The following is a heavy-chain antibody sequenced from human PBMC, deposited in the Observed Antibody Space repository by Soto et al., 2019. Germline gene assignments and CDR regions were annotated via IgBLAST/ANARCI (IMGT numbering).Heavy chain of an antibody. Sequence: GGSLRLSCAASGFTFSSYAMSWVRQAPGKGLEWVSAISGSGGSTYYADSVKGRFTISRDNSKNTLYLQMNSLRAEDTAVYYCAKVDYDILTGPYGMDLWGQGNTVTVSS. CDR3: AKVDYDILTGPYGMDL. J-gene: IGHJ6*02. V-gene: IGHV3-23*01. D-gene: IGHD3-9*01. CDR2: ISGSGGST. CDR1: GFTFSSYA.